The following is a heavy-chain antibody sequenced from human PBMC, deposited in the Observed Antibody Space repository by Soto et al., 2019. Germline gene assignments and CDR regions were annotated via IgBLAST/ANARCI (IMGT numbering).Heavy chain of an antibody. J-gene: IGHJ5*02. D-gene: IGHD4-17*01. CDR2: INAGNGNT. CDR1: GYTFTSYA. V-gene: IGHV1-3*01. Sequence: QVQLVQSGAEVKKPGASVKVSCKASGYTFTSYAMHWVRQAPGQRLEWMGWINAGNGNTKYSQKCQGRVTITRDTAASTAYRELSSLRSEDTAVYYCARYYGDYVGWFDPWGQGTLVTVSS. CDR3: ARYYGDYVGWFDP.